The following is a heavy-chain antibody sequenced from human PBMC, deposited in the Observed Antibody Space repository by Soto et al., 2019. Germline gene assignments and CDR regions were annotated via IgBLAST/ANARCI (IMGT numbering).Heavy chain of an antibody. D-gene: IGHD6-13*01. CDR3: ARDTGIAAAGTRLNWFDP. J-gene: IGHJ5*02. CDR1: GFTFSSYG. V-gene: IGHV3-33*01. Sequence: PGGSLRLSCAASGFTFSSYGMHWVRQAPGKGQEWVAVIWYDGSNKYYADSVKGRFTISRDNSKNTLYLQMNSLRAEDTAVYYCARDTGIAAAGTRLNWFDPWGQGTLVTVSS. CDR2: IWYDGSNK.